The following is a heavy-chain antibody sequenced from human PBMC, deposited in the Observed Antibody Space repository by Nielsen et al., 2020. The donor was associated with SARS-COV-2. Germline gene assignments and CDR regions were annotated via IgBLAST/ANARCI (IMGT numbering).Heavy chain of an antibody. D-gene: IGHD3-3*01. CDR2: IYHSGST. CDR1: GGSISSSNW. J-gene: IGHJ3*02. Sequence: GSLRLSCAVSGGSISSSNWWSWVRQPPGKGLEWIGEIYHSGSTNYNPSLKSRVTISVDKSKNQFSLKLSSVTAADTAVYYCARYRFWSDEQDAFDIWGQGTMVTVSS. V-gene: IGHV4-4*02. CDR3: ARYRFWSDEQDAFDI.